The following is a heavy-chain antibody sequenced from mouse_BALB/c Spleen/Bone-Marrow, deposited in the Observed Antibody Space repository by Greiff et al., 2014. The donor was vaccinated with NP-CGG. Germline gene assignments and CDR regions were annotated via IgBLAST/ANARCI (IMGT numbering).Heavy chain of an antibody. CDR2: IHPSGSET. J-gene: IGHJ3*01. CDR3: ARSRGEGY. CDR1: GYSFTSYW. V-gene: IGHV1-74*04. Sequence: VQLQESGAELVRPGASVKLSCKASGYSFTSYWMNWVKQRPGQGLEWIGMIHPSGSETRLNQNFKDKATLTVDKSSSTAYMQLSSPTSVDSAVYYCARSRGEGYWGQGTLVTVSA.